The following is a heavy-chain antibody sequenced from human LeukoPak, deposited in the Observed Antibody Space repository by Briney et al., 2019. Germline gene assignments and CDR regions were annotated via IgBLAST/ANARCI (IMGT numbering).Heavy chain of an antibody. CDR1: GITFSNFG. CDR3: ARSAQRHFDY. D-gene: IGHD6-25*01. CDR2: ISGNGGST. J-gene: IGHJ4*02. Sequence: GGSLRLSCAASGITFSNFGMSWVRQAPGKGLEWVSGISGNGGSTYYADSVKGRFTISRDNSKNSLYLLMDSLRAEDTAVYYCARSAQRHFDYWGQGTLVTVSS. V-gene: IGHV3-23*01.